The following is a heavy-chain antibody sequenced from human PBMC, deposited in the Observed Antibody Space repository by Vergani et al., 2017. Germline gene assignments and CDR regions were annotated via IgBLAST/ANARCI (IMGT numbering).Heavy chain of an antibody. V-gene: IGHV1-69*08. J-gene: IGHJ5*02. CDR2: IIPILGIA. CDR1: GGTFSSYT. CDR3: ARDFPRLGPNWFDP. Sequence: QVQLVQSGAEVKKPGSSVKVSCKASGGTFSSYTISWVRQAPGQGLEWMGRIIPILGIANYAQKFQGRVTITADKSTSTAYMELSSLRSEDTAVYYCARDFPRLGPNWFDPWGQGTLVTVSS. D-gene: IGHD3-16*01.